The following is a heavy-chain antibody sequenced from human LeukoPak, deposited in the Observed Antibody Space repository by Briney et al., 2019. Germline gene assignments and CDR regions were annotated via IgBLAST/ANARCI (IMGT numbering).Heavy chain of an antibody. CDR3: AVISVFSGYDPYS. CDR1: GGTFSSYA. CDR2: IIPIFGTA. Sequence: GASVKVSCKASGGTFSSYAISWVRQAPGQGLEWMGGIIPIFGTANYSQKFQGRVTITTDESTSTAYMELSSRTTEDTAVYYCAVISVFSGYDPYSWGERTLVTASS. V-gene: IGHV1-69*05. D-gene: IGHD5-12*01. J-gene: IGHJ4*02.